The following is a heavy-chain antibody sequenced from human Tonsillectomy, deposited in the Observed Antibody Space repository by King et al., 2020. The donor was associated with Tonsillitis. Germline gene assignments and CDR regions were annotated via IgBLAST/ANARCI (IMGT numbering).Heavy chain of an antibody. V-gene: IGHV3-30-3*01. J-gene: IGHJ4*02. CDR3: ARDLRGGSYLDY. Sequence: IQLVQSGGGVVQPGRSLRLSCAASGFTFSSYAMHWVRQAPGKGLECVSGISYDGSNKNYAASVKGRFTISRDNSKNTLYLQMNSLRAEDTAVYYCARDLRGGSYLDYWGQGTLVTVSS. CDR2: ISYDGSNK. CDR1: GFTFSSYA. D-gene: IGHD1-26*01.